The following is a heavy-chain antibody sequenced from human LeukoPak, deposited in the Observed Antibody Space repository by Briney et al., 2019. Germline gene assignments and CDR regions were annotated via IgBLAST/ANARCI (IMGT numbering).Heavy chain of an antibody. J-gene: IGHJ4*02. D-gene: IGHD3-10*01. CDR2: MYYSGGT. CDR3: ARDRELGY. CDR1: GGSIVSSRYY. V-gene: IGHV4-39*07. Sequence: SETLSLTCIVSGGSIVSSRYYWGWVRQPPGKGLEWIGSMYYSGGTFLNPALKSRVTMSVDTSKNQFSLQLNSVTAADTAVYYCARDRELGYWGQGTLVTVSS.